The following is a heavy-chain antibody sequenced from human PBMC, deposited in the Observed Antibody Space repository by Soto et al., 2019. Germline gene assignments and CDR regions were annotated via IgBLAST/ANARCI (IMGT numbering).Heavy chain of an antibody. Sequence: QVQLVQSGAEVKKPGASVKVSCKASGYTFTNYDINWVRQATGQGLEWMGWMNPNSGNTGYAQKFQGRVTMTRNTSMSTASMELSSLSSEDTAVYYCARGPMSCTSTSCPYFFDYWAQGTLVTVSS. CDR2: MNPNSGNT. D-gene: IGHD2-2*01. CDR3: ARGPMSCTSTSCPYFFDY. V-gene: IGHV1-8*01. CDR1: GYTFTNYD. J-gene: IGHJ4*02.